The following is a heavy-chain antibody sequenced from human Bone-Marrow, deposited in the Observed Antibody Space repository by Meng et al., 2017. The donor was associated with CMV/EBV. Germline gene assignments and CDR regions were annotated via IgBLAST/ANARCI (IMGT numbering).Heavy chain of an antibody. D-gene: IGHD2-2*01. V-gene: IGHV3-7*01. CDR3: ARCKCCGTSCAPYYYYGMDV. Sequence: GGSLRLSCAASGFTFSSYWMSWVRQAPGKGLEWVANIKQDGSEKYYVDSVKGRFTISRDNAKNSLYLQMNSLRAEDTAVYYCARCKCCGTSCAPYYYYGMDVWGQGTTVTVSS. J-gene: IGHJ6*02. CDR2: IKQDGSEK. CDR1: GFTFSSYW.